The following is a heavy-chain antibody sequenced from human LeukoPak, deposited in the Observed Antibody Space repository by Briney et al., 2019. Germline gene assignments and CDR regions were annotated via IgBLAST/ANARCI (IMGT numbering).Heavy chain of an antibody. CDR1: GFTFSSYA. D-gene: IGHD6-19*01. V-gene: IGHV3-30-3*01. J-gene: IGHJ4*02. CDR2: ISYDGSNK. CDR3: AKAQGSGWYDY. Sequence: GGSLRLSCAASGFTFSSYAMHWVRQAPGKGLEWLAVISYDGSNKYYADSVKGRFTISRDNSQNTLYLQMSSLRAQDTAVYYCAKAQGSGWYDYWGQGTLVTVSS.